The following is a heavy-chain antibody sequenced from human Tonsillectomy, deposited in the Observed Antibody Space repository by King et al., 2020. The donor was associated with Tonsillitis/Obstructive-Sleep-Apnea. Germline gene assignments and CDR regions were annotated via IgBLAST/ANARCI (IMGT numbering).Heavy chain of an antibody. D-gene: IGHD1-1*01. J-gene: IGHJ4*02. Sequence: QLVQSGAEVKKPGESLKISCKGSGYNCTSYWIVWVRQMPGKGLEWRGSIYPGDSDSRYSPSFQGKATISADKSISPAYLPWSSLKASDTAMYYCARHHSSTGTFDYWGQGTLVTVSS. V-gene: IGHV5-51*01. CDR2: IYPGDSDS. CDR3: ARHHSSTGTFDY. CDR1: GYNCTSYW.